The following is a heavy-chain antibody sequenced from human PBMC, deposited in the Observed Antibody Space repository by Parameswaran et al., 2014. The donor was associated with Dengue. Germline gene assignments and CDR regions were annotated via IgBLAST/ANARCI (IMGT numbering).Heavy chain of an antibody. D-gene: IGHD3-3*01. V-gene: IGHV1-8*01. CDR2: MSPNSGNT. J-gene: IGHJ4*02. CDR3: ARMTRITIFGVVITHMFDY. Sequence: WVRQAPGQGLEWMGWMSPNSGNTGYAQKFQGRATMTRNTSISTAYMELSSLRSEDTAVYYCARMTRITIFGVVITHMFDYWGQGTLVTVSS.